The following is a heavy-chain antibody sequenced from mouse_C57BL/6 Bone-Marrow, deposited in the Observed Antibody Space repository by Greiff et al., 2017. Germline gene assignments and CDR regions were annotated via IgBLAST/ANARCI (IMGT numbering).Heavy chain of an antibody. CDR1: GFTFSDYG. CDR3: ATTVVYYFDY. Sequence: DVQLQESGGGLVKPGGSLKLSCAASGFTFSDYGMHWVRQAPEKGLEWVAYISSGSSTIYYADTVKGRFTISRDNAKNTLFLQMTSLRSEDTAMYYCATTVVYYFDYWGQGTTLTVSS. J-gene: IGHJ2*01. V-gene: IGHV5-17*01. D-gene: IGHD1-1*01. CDR2: ISSGSSTI.